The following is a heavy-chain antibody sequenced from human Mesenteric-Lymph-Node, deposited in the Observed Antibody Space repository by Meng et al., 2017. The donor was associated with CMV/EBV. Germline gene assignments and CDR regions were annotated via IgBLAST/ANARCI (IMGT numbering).Heavy chain of an antibody. Sequence: GSLRLSCGVFGGSFSGYNWSWIRQPPGKGLEWIGEINHSGSSNYNPSLKSRVTTSVDTSENQFSLKLSSVTAADTAVYYCARASSWNYYGMDVWGQGTTVTVSS. CDR1: GGSFSGYN. J-gene: IGHJ6*02. V-gene: IGHV4-34*01. CDR2: INHSGSS. CDR3: ARASSWNYYGMDV. D-gene: IGHD6-13*01.